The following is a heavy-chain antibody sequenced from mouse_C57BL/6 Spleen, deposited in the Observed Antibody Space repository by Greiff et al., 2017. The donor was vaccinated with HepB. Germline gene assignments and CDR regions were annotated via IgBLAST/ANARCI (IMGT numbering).Heavy chain of an antibody. CDR2: ISYDGSN. D-gene: IGHD4-1*01. Sequence: EVQLQESGPGLVKPSQSLSLTCSVTGYSITSGYYWNWIRQFPGNKLEWMGYISYDGSNNYNPSLKNRISITRDTSKNQFFLKLNSVTTEDTATYYCAREGAWDGYFDVWGTGTTVTVSS. CDR3: AREGAWDGYFDV. J-gene: IGHJ1*03. CDR1: GYSITSGYY. V-gene: IGHV3-6*01.